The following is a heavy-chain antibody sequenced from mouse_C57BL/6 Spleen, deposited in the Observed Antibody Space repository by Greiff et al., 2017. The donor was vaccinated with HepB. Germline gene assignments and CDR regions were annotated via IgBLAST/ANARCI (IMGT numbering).Heavy chain of an antibody. V-gene: IGHV1-54*01. CDR3: ARDSSGREGFAY. CDR1: GYAFTNYL. D-gene: IGHD3-2*02. J-gene: IGHJ3*01. Sequence: VQLQQSGAELVRPGTSVKVSCKASGYAFTNYLIEWVKQRPGQGLEWIGVINPGSGGTNYNEKFKGKATLTADKSSSTAYMQLSSLTSEDSAVYFCARDSSGREGFAYWGQGTLVTVSA. CDR2: INPGSGGT.